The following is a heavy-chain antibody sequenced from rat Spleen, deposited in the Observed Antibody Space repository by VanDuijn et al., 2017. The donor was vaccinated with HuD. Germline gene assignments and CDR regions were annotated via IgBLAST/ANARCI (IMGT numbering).Heavy chain of an antibody. Sequence: EVRLVESGGGLVQPGRPLKLSCVASGFTFSDYYMAWVRQAPKKGLEWVASISYDGSSTYYRDSVKGRFTISRDNAKSTLYLQMDSLGSEDTATYYCARHGIYNNYGWFAYWGQGTLVTVSS. D-gene: IGHD1-10*01. V-gene: IGHV5-22*01. CDR1: GFTFSDYY. CDR2: ISYDGSST. J-gene: IGHJ3*01. CDR3: ARHGIYNNYGWFAY.